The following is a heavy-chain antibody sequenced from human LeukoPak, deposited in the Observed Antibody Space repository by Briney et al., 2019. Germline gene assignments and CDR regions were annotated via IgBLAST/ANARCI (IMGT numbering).Heavy chain of an antibody. CDR1: GGTFSSYA. CDR3: ARARVTTGGDYYYYYMDV. V-gene: IGHV1-69*13. Sequence: ASVKVSCKASGGTFSSYAISWVRQAPGQGLEWMGGIIPLFGTANYAQKFQGRVTITADESTSTAYMELGSLRSEDTAVYYCARARVTTGGDYYYYYMDVWGKGTTVNISS. J-gene: IGHJ6*03. D-gene: IGHD4-17*01. CDR2: IIPLFGTA.